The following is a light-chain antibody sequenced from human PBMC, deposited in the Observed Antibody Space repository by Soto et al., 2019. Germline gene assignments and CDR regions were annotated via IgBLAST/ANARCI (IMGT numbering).Light chain of an antibody. Sequence: IQMTQFPSSLSASVGYRVTITCRASQGIRNDLGWYQQKSGRAPKLLIFGASTLQSGVPSRFSGSGSGTDFTLTISSLQPEDFATYYCLHDYNYPYTFGQGTKVDNK. CDR2: GAS. J-gene: IGKJ2*01. CDR3: LHDYNYPYT. CDR1: QGIRND. V-gene: IGKV1-6*01.